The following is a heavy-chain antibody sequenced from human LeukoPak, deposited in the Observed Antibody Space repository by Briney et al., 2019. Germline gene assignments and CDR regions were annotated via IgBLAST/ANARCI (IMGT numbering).Heavy chain of an antibody. CDR2: IYYSGST. CDR1: GGSFSGYY. J-gene: IGHJ5*02. Sequence: SETLSLTCAVYGGSFSGYYWSWIRQPPGKGLEWIGYIYYSGSTYYNPSLKSRVTISVDTSKNQFSLKLSSVTAADTAVYYCAIGQYDYVWGSYRSNWFDPWGQGTLVTVSS. V-gene: IGHV4-30-4*01. CDR3: AIGQYDYVWGSYRSNWFDP. D-gene: IGHD3-16*02.